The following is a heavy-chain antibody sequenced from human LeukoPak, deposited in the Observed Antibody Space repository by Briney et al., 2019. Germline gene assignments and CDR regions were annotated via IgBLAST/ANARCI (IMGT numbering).Heavy chain of an antibody. Sequence: GASVKVSCKASGGTLSSYAISWVRQAPGQGLEWMGGIIPIFGTANYAQKFQGRVTITADESTSTAYMELSSLRSEDTAVYYCTLFYCTNGVCYKDYYYGMDVWGQGTTVTVSS. V-gene: IGHV1-69*13. CDR1: GGTLSSYA. D-gene: IGHD2-8*01. CDR2: IIPIFGTA. J-gene: IGHJ6*02. CDR3: TLFYCTNGVCYKDYYYGMDV.